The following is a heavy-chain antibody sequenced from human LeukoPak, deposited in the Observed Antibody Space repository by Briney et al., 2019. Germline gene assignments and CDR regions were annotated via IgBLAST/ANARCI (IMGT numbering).Heavy chain of an antibody. CDR3: ARRRYNWNAIDY. CDR1: GFTFNTYT. J-gene: IGHJ4*02. V-gene: IGHV3-48*04. Sequence: HSGGSLRLSCAASGFTFNTYTMNWVRQAPGKGLEWVSYISSSGNIIYYADSVKGRFTISRDDAKNSLYLQMNSLRAEDTAVYYCARRRYNWNAIDYWGQGTLVTVSS. CDR2: ISSSGNII. D-gene: IGHD1-20*01.